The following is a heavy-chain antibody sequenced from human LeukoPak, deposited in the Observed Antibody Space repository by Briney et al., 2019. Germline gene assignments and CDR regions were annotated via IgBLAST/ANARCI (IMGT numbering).Heavy chain of an antibody. D-gene: IGHD3-16*01. J-gene: IGHJ6*02. CDR2: ISYDGDNE. CDR3: ARVRGGRSWYYYGMDV. Sequence: SGGSLRLSCAASGFTFSNFAMHWVRQAPGKGLEWVAVISYDGDNEYYADSVKGQFTISRDNSKNRLYLQMNSLRPVDTAMYYCARVRGGRSWYYYGMDVWGRGTTVTVSS. CDR1: GFTFSNFA. V-gene: IGHV3-30-3*01.